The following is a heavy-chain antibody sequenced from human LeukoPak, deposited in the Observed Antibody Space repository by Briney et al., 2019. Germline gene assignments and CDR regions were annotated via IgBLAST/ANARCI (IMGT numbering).Heavy chain of an antibody. V-gene: IGHV1-24*01. CDR1: GYTLTELS. D-gene: IGHD2-21*02. Sequence: ASVKVSCKVSGYTLTELSMHWVRQAPGKGLEWMGGFDPEDGETIYAQKFQGRVTVTEDTSTDTAYMELSSLRSEDTAVYYCARGHHVVVATATWASDAFDLWGQGTMVTVSS. CDR2: FDPEDGET. CDR3: ARGHHVVVATATWASDAFDL. J-gene: IGHJ3*01.